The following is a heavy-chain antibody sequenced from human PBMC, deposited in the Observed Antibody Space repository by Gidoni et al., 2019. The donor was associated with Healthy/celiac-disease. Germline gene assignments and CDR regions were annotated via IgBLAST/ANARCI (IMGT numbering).Heavy chain of an antibody. V-gene: IGHV1-69*09. CDR2: IIPILGIA. Sequence: QVQLAQSGAEVKKLGSSVKVSCKASGGTFSSYAISWVRQVPGQGLEWMGRIIPILGIANYAQKFQGRVTITADKSTSTAYMELSSLRSEDTAVYYCARDKSGYEWLFDYWGQGTLVTVSS. CDR3: ARDKSGYEWLFDY. CDR1: GGTFSSYA. D-gene: IGHD3-3*01. J-gene: IGHJ4*02.